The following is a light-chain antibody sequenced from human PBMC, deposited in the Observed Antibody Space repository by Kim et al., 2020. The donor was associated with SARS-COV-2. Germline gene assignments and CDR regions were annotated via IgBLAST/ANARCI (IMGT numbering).Light chain of an antibody. Sequence: SSELTQDPAVSVALGQTVRITCQWDSLRSYYASWYQQKPGQAPILVIYGKNNRPSGIPDRFSGSSSGNTASLTITGAQAEDEADYYCNSRDSSGNHLVFGGGTQLTVL. CDR1: SLRSYY. CDR3: NSRDSSGNHLV. CDR2: GKN. J-gene: IGLJ2*01. V-gene: IGLV3-19*01.